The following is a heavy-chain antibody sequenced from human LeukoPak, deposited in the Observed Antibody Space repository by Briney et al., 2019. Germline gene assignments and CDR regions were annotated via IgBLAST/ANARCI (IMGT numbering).Heavy chain of an antibody. V-gene: IGHV1-69*13. CDR2: IIPIFGTA. D-gene: IGHD6-13*01. CDR1: GGTFSSYA. Sequence: GASVRVSCKASGGTFSSYAISWVRQAPGQGLEWMGGIIPIFGTANYAQKFQGRVTITADESTSTAYMELSSLRSEDTAVYYCARAVRTQQLVTRNYYYYMDVWGKGTTVTISS. J-gene: IGHJ6*03. CDR3: ARAVRTQQLVTRNYYYYMDV.